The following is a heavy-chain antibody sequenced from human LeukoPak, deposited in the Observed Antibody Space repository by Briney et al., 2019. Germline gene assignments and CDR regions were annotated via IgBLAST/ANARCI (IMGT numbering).Heavy chain of an antibody. CDR1: GFTFSSYA. D-gene: IGHD3-9*01. Sequence: GGSLRLSCAASGFTFSSYAMSWVRQAPGKGLEWVSAISGSGGSTYYADSVKGRFTISRDNSKNTLYLQMNSLRAEDTAVYYCAKDRLRGRYFDRLLYWGQGTLVTVSS. CDR2: ISGSGGST. J-gene: IGHJ4*02. V-gene: IGHV3-23*01. CDR3: AKDRLRGRYFDRLLY.